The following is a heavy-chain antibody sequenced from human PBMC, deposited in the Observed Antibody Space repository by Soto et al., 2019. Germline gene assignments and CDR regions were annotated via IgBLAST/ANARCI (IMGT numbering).Heavy chain of an antibody. D-gene: IGHD3-3*01. V-gene: IGHV1-18*01. Sequence: QVQLVQSGAEVKKPGASVKVSCKASGYTFTSYGISWVRQAPGQGLEWMGWISAYNGNTNYAQKLQGRVTMTTDTSTSTAYMELRSLRSDDTAVYYCARVAPASFGVVIEPPYFDYWGQGTLVTVSS. CDR1: GYTFTSYG. CDR2: ISAYNGNT. CDR3: ARVAPASFGVVIEPPYFDY. J-gene: IGHJ4*02.